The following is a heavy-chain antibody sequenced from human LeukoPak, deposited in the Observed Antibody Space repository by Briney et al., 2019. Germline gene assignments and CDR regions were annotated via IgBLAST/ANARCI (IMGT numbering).Heavy chain of an antibody. Sequence: PGGSLRLSCAASGFTLSSFWMTWVRQAPGKGLEWVANINQDGYEKFYVDSVKGRFTISRDNAKNSLYLQMNSLRVDDTAVYYCARQWELVGSGGYYFDYWGQGVLVTVSS. D-gene: IGHD4-23*01. J-gene: IGHJ4*02. CDR3: ARQWELVGSGGYYFDY. CDR1: GFTLSSFW. V-gene: IGHV3-7*01. CDR2: INQDGYEK.